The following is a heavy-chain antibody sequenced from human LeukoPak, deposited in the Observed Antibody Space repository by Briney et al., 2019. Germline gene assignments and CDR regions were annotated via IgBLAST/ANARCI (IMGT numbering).Heavy chain of an antibody. CDR2: IQASGTT. CDR1: GGSVRRYY. D-gene: IGHD6-19*01. V-gene: IGHV4-4*07. J-gene: IGHJ4*02. Sequence: KPSETLSLTCSVSGGSVRRYYWNWIRQPAGKGLEWIGRIQASGTTNYNPSLKSRVTMSVDTSKNQFSLKLNSVTAADTAVYYCARDGGSGWYNYWGQGTLVTVSS. CDR3: ARDGGSGWYNY.